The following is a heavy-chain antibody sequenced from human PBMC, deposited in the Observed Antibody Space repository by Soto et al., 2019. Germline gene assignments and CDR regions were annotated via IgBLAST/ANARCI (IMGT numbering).Heavy chain of an antibody. D-gene: IGHD6-13*01. J-gene: IGHJ4*02. CDR3: AKDRFSLGYSSYGALDY. CDR2: ISYDGSNK. CDR1: GFTFSSYG. V-gene: IGHV3-30*18. Sequence: QVQLVESGGGVVQPGRSLRLSCAASGFTFSSYGMHWVRQAPGKGLEWVAVISYDGSNKYYADSVKGRFTIPRDNSKNTLYLQMNSLRAEDTAVYYCAKDRFSLGYSSYGALDYWGQGTLVTVSS.